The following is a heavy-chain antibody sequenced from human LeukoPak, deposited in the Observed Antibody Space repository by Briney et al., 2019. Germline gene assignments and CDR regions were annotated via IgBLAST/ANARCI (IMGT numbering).Heavy chain of an antibody. Sequence: SETLSLTCTVSGGSISSYYWSWIRQPPGKGLEWIGYIYYSGSTNYNPSLKSRVTISVDTSKNQFSLKLSSVTAADTAVYYCAGAPADYGDFPNWFDPWGQGTLVTVPS. J-gene: IGHJ5*02. CDR2: IYYSGST. CDR3: AGAPADYGDFPNWFDP. V-gene: IGHV4-59*01. D-gene: IGHD4-17*01. CDR1: GGSISSYY.